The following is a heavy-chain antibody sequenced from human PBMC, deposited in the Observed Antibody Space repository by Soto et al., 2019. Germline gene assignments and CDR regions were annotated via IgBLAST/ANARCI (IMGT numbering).Heavy chain of an antibody. CDR3: ARDRIVDTAMVLRYYYYGMDV. Sequence: QVQLQESGPGLVKPSETLSLTCTVSGGSISSYYWSWIRQPPGKGLEWIGYIYYSGSTNYNPSLKSRVTIAVDTSKNQFSLKLSSVTGADKAVYYCARDRIVDTAMVLRYYYYGMDVWGQGTTVTVSS. CDR2: IYYSGST. V-gene: IGHV4-59*01. J-gene: IGHJ6*02. CDR1: GGSISSYY. D-gene: IGHD5-18*01.